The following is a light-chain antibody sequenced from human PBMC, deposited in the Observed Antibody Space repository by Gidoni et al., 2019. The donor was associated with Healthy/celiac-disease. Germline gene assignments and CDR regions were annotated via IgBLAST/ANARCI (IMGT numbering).Light chain of an antibody. V-gene: IGKV3-20*01. CDR2: GAS. Sequence: EIVLTQSPGTLSLSPGERATLSCRASQSVSSSYLAGYQQKPGQAPRLLIYGASSRATGSPDRFSGSGSGTDFTLTSSRLEPEDFAVYYCQQYGSSPWTFGQGTKVEIK. CDR1: QSVSSSY. J-gene: IGKJ1*01. CDR3: QQYGSSPWT.